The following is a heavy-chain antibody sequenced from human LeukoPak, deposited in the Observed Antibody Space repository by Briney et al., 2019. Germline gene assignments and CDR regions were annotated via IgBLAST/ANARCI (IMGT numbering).Heavy chain of an antibody. V-gene: IGHV4-34*01. D-gene: IGHD1-26*01. CDR3: AREEGEIGRGSLN. Sequence: SETLSLTCAVYGGSFSGYYWSWIRQPPRKGLEWIGEINHSGSTNYNPSLKSRVTISLDTSKNQFSLKLSSETAAETAVSKCAREEGEIGRGSLNWGQGTLVTVSS. J-gene: IGHJ4*02. CDR2: INHSGST. CDR1: GGSFSGYY.